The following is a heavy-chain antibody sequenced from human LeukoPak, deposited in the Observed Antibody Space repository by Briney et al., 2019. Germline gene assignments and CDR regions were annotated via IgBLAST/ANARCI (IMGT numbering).Heavy chain of an antibody. Sequence: GGSLRLSCAVSGFTVSSNYMSWVRQAPGKGLEWVSVIYSGGSTYYADSVKGRFTISRDNSKNTLYLQMNTLRAEDTAVYYCYSMIVVEIRVINDYWGQGTLVTVSS. V-gene: IGHV3-66*01. CDR3: YSMIVVEIRVINDY. J-gene: IGHJ4*02. CDR1: GFTVSSNY. CDR2: IYSGGST. D-gene: IGHD3-22*01.